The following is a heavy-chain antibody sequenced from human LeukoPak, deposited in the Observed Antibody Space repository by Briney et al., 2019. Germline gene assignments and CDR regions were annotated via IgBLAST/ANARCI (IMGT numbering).Heavy chain of an antibody. D-gene: IGHD1-26*01. V-gene: IGHV3-9*01. J-gene: IGHJ4*02. CDR1: GFTFDDYA. Sequence: PGRSLRLSCAASGFTFDDYAMHWVRQAPGKGLEWVSGISWNSGSIVYADSVKGRFTISRDNSKNTLYLQMNSLRAEDTAVYYCAKGSEWELLQSFFDYWGQGTLVTVSS. CDR3: AKGSEWELLQSFFDY. CDR2: ISWNSGSI.